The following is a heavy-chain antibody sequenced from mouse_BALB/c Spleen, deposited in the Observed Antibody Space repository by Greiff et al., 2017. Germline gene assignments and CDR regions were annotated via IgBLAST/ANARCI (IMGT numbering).Heavy chain of an antibody. CDR3: AREYDYDGGFAY. D-gene: IGHD2-4*01. Sequence: EVQLQQSGPGLVKPSQSLSLTCTVTGYSITSDYAWNWIRQFPGNKLEWMGYISYSGSTSYNPSLKSRISITRDTSKNQFFLQLNSVTTEDTATYYCAREYDYDGGFAYWGQGTLVTVSA. CDR2: ISYSGST. J-gene: IGHJ3*01. V-gene: IGHV3-2*02. CDR1: GYSITSDYA.